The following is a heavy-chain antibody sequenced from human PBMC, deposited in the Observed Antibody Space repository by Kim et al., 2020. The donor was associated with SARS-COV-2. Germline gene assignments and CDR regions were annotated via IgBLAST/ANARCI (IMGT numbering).Heavy chain of an antibody. V-gene: IGHV3-23*01. Sequence: GGSLRLSCAASGFTFSSYAMSWVRQAPGKGLEWVSAISGSGGSTYYADSVKGRFTISRDNSKNTLYLQMNSLRAEDTAVYYCAKDPPYSSSSTEYYFDYWGQGTLVTVSS. CDR3: AKDPPYSSSSTEYYFDY. CDR2: ISGSGGST. J-gene: IGHJ4*02. CDR1: GFTFSSYA. D-gene: IGHD6-6*01.